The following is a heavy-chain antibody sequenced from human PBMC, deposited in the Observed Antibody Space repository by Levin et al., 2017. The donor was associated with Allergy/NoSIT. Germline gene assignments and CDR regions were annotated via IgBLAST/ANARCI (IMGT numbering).Heavy chain of an antibody. CDR3: AKEGLALFDY. CDR2: ISHDGSNK. CDR1: GFPFRSYG. J-gene: IGHJ4*02. V-gene: IGHV3-30*18. Sequence: LSLTCAASGFPFRSYGMHWVRQAPGKGLEWVALISHDGSNKFYGDSVRGRFTISRDNSKNTLYLQMNSLRPEDTAVYYCAKEGLALFDYWGQGTLVTVSS. D-gene: IGHD6-6*01.